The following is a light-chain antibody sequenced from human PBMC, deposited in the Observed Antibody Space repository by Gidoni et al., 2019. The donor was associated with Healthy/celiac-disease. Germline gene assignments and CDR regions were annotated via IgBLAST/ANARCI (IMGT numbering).Light chain of an antibody. CDR1: KLGDKY. Sequence: YELTQPPSVSVSPGQTASITCSGDKLGDKYACWYQQKPGQSPVLVIYQDSKRPSGIPERFSGSNSGNTATLTISGTQAMDEADYYCQAWDSSTAVVFGGGTKLTVL. CDR3: QAWDSSTAVV. CDR2: QDS. V-gene: IGLV3-1*01. J-gene: IGLJ2*01.